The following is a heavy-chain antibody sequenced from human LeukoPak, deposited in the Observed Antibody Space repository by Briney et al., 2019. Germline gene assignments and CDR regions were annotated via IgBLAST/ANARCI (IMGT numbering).Heavy chain of an antibody. CDR1: GGSISSSSSY. Sequence: SETLSLTCTVSGGSISSSSSYWGWIRQPPGKGLEWIGGVRYSGKTYYNPSLKSRITMSVDTFKNQFSLRLTSVTAADTAVYSCARHYYDSSGLAYYFDYWGQGTLVTISS. D-gene: IGHD3-22*01. CDR2: VRYSGKT. CDR3: ARHYYDSSGLAYYFDY. J-gene: IGHJ4*02. V-gene: IGHV4-39*01.